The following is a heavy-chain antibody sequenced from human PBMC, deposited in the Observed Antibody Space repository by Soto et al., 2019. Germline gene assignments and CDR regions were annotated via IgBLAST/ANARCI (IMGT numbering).Heavy chain of an antibody. J-gene: IGHJ3*02. V-gene: IGHV6-1*01. CDR3: AREQWLAHGDAFDI. CDR1: GDSVSSNSAA. D-gene: IGHD6-19*01. Sequence: SQTLSLTCAISGDSVSSNSAAWNWISQSPSRGLEWLGRTYYRSKWYNDYAVSVKSRITINPDTSKNQFSLQLNSVTPEDTAVYYCAREQWLAHGDAFDIWGQGTMVTVSS. CDR2: TYYRSKWYN.